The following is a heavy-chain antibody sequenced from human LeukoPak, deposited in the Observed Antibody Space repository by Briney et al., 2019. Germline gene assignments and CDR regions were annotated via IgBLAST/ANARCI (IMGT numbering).Heavy chain of an antibody. CDR1: GYTFTGYY. CDR3: ARGRVVVVPAAIPPVNWYFDL. D-gene: IGHD2-2*02. Sequence: ASVKVSCKASGYTFTGYYMHWVRQAPGQGLEWMGWINPNSGGTNYAQKFQGRVTMTRDTPIGTAYMELSRLRSDDTAVYYCARGRVVVVPAAIPPVNWYFDLWGRGTLVTVSS. CDR2: INPNSGGT. J-gene: IGHJ2*01. V-gene: IGHV1-2*02.